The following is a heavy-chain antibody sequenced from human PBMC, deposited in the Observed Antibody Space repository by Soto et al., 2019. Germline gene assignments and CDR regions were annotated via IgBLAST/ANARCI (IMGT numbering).Heavy chain of an antibody. CDR3: ARDLRDGYTYNWFDP. CDR2: IYYGGST. Sequence: SETLSLTCTVSGGSISSYYWSWIRQPPGKGLEWIGYIYYGGSTNYNPSLKSRVTISVDTSKNQFSLKLSSVTAADTAVYYCARDLRDGYTYNWFDPWGQGTLVTVSS. V-gene: IGHV4-59*01. D-gene: IGHD5-12*01. CDR1: GGSISSYY. J-gene: IGHJ5*02.